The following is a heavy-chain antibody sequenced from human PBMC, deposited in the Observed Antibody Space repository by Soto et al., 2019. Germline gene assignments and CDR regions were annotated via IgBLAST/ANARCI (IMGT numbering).Heavy chain of an antibody. J-gene: IGHJ4*02. D-gene: IGHD3-10*01. CDR3: AKDSTMVRGVIITDPYYFDY. V-gene: IGHV3-23*01. CDR2: ISGSGGST. CDR1: GFTFSSYA. Sequence: GGSLRLSCAASGFTFSSYAMSWVRQAPGKGLEWVSAISGSGGSTYYADSVKGRFTISRDNSKNTLYLQMNSLRAEDTAVYYCAKDSTMVRGVIITDPYYFDYWGQGTLVTVSS.